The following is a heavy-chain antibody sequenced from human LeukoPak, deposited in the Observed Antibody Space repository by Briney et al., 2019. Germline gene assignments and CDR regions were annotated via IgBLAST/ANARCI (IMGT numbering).Heavy chain of an antibody. CDR1: GYSFATYW. J-gene: IGHJ3*01. CDR3: GMSGDRVPLQDDVFDV. Sequence: KSGESLKISCKGSGYSFATYWIAWVRQMPGKGLEWMGIIYPGDSGPTYSPSFQGQVTISVDKSINTAYLQWSSLQASDTAMYYCGMSGDRVPLQDDVFDVWGQGIMVTVST. D-gene: IGHD1-26*01. CDR2: IYPGDSGP. V-gene: IGHV5-51*01.